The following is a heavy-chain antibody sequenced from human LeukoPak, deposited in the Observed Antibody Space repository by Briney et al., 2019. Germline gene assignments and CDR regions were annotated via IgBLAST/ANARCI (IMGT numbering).Heavy chain of an antibody. Sequence: GESLKISCKGSGYSFTNYWIGWVRQMPGKGLEWMGIIYPGDSDTRYSPSFQGQVTISADKSISTAYLQWSSLKASDTAMYYCARLTLSPQLIVGAVDYWGQGTLVTVSS. V-gene: IGHV5-51*01. CDR1: GYSFTNYW. CDR2: IYPGDSDT. J-gene: IGHJ4*02. D-gene: IGHD1-26*01. CDR3: ARLTLSPQLIVGAVDY.